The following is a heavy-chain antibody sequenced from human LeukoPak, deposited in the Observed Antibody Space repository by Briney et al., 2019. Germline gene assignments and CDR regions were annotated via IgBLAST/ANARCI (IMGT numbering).Heavy chain of an antibody. D-gene: IGHD6-13*01. Sequence: SLRLSCAASGFTFDDYAMHWVPQAPGKGLERVSGNSWYSGSLAYAASVRGRFTTSRDNAKNSLYLQMNSLRAEDTALYYCAKDIEWPGRSSSSWYGDYYYGMDVWGQGTTVTVSS. CDR2: NSWYSGSL. CDR1: GFTFDDYA. CDR3: AKDIEWPGRSSSSWYGDYYYGMDV. J-gene: IGHJ6*02. V-gene: IGHV3-9*01.